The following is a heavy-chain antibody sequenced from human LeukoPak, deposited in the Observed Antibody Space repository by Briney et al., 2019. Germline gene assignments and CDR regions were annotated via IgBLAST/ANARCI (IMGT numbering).Heavy chain of an antibody. CDR3: AREIRFPQTYYYYYMDV. CDR1: GYIFTSYG. J-gene: IGHJ6*03. CDR2: ISAYSGNT. V-gene: IGHV1-18*01. Sequence: EPSVKVSYKASGYIFTSYGIIWVPHAPAQGLVWMGWISAYSGNTNYAQKLQDRVPNTADKSTSTAYMEQSSLRSEDTAVHYCAREIRFPQTYYYYYMDVWGKGTTVTVSS.